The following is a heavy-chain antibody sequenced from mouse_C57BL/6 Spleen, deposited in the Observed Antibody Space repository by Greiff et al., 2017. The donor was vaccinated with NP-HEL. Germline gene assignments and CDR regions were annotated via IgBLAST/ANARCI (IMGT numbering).Heavy chain of an antibody. J-gene: IGHJ4*01. CDR1: GYTFTSYW. CDR3: ARTLYYGKWDYYAMDY. CDR2: IYPGSGST. V-gene: IGHV1-55*01. Sequence: QVQLQQPGAELVKPGASVKMSCKASGYTFTSYWITWVKQRPGQGLEWIGDIYPGSGSTNYNEKFKSKATLTVDTSSSTAYMQLSSLTSEDSAVYYCARTLYYGKWDYYAMDYWGQGTSVTVSS. D-gene: IGHD2-1*01.